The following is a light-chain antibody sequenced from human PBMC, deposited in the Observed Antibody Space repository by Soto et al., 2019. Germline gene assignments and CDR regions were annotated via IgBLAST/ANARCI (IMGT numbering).Light chain of an antibody. CDR1: SGHSSYA. Sequence: QLVLTQSPSASASLGASVKLTCTLSSGHSSYAIAWHQQQPEKGPRYLMKLNSDGSHSKGDGIPDRFSGSSSGAERCLTISSLQSEDEADYYCQAWGTGDVFGTGTKVTVL. CDR3: QAWGTGDV. J-gene: IGLJ1*01. CDR2: LNSDGSH. V-gene: IGLV4-69*01.